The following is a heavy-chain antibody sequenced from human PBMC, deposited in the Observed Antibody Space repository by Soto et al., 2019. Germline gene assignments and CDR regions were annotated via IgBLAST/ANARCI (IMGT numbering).Heavy chain of an antibody. J-gene: IGHJ5*02. CDR3: ARGDLTYYYASGSYSRVWFDP. CDR1: GGSFSGYY. Sequence: SETLSLTCAVYGGSFSGYYWGWIRQPPGKGLEWIGEINHSGSTNYNPSLKSRVTISVDTSKNQFSLKLSSVTAADTAVYYCARGDLTYYYASGSYSRVWFDPWGQGTLVTVS. D-gene: IGHD3-10*01. CDR2: INHSGST. V-gene: IGHV4-34*01.